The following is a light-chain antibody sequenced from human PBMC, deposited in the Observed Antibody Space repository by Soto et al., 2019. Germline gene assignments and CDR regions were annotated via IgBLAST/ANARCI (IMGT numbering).Light chain of an antibody. V-gene: IGLV2-23*01. CDR1: SSDVGSYNL. CDR2: EGS. J-gene: IGLJ1*01. CDR3: CSYAGSSSFYV. Sequence: QSALTQPDSVSGSPGQSITISCTGTSSDVGSYNLVSWYQHHPGKAPKLMIYEGSKRPSGVSNRFSGSKSGNTASLTISGLQAEDEADYYCCSYAGSSSFYVFGTGTKVTVL.